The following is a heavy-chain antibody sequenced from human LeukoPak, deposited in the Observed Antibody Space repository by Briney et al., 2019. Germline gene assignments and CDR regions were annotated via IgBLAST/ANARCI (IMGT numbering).Heavy chain of an antibody. CDR2: FDPEDGET. D-gene: IGHD3-3*01. CDR3: ATVKGGYYSAHYYMDV. V-gene: IGHV1-24*01. CDR1: GYTHTELS. J-gene: IGHJ6*03. Sequence: ASVKVSCKVSGYTHTELSMHWVRQAPGKGLEWMGGFDPEDGETIYAQKFQGRVTMTEDTSTDTAYMELSSLRSEDTAVYYCATVKGGYYSAHYYMDVWGKGTTVTVSS.